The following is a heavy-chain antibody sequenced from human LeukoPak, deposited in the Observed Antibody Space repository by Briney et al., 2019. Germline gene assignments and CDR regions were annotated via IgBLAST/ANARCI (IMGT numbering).Heavy chain of an antibody. CDR3: ARDQGYRYGYGDFDY. CDR1: GYTFTGYC. J-gene: IGHJ4*02. CDR2: INPNSGGT. D-gene: IGHD5-18*01. V-gene: IGHV1-2*02. Sequence: ASVKVSCKASGYTFTGYCMHWVRQAPGQGLEWMGWINPNSGGTNYAQKFQGRVTMTRDTSISTAYMELSRLRSDDTAVYYCARDQGYRYGYGDFDYWGQGTLVTVSS.